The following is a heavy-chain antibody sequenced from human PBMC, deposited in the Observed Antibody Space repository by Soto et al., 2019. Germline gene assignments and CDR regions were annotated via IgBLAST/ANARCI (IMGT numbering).Heavy chain of an antibody. J-gene: IGHJ6*02. CDR3: AKDPSLWEWSNHYYYYGMDV. CDR1: GFTFSSYW. V-gene: IGHV3-7*03. Sequence: GGSLRLSCAASGFTFSSYWMSWVRQAPGKGLEWVANIKQDGSEKYYVDSVKGRFTISRDNSKNSLYLQMNSLRAEDTAVYYCAKDPSLWEWSNHYYYYGMDVWGQGTTVSVSS. CDR2: IKQDGSEK. D-gene: IGHD3-3*01.